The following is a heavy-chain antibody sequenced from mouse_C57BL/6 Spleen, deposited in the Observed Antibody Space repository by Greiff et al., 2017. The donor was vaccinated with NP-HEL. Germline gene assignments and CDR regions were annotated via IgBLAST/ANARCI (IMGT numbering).Heavy chain of an antibody. CDR3: ARALITTVVAEYFDV. D-gene: IGHD1-1*01. CDR2: IYPGDGDT. J-gene: IGHJ1*03. V-gene: IGHV1-82*01. Sequence: LVESGPELVKPGASVKISCKASGYAFSSSWMNWVKQRPGKGLEWIGRIYPGDGDTNYNGKFKGKATLTADKSSSTAYMQLSSLTSEDSAVYFCARALITTVVAEYFDVWGTGTTVTVSS. CDR1: GYAFSSSW.